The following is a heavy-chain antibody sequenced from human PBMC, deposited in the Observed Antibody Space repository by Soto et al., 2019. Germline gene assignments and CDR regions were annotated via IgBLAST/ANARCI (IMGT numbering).Heavy chain of an antibody. CDR2: IYYSGST. J-gene: IGHJ4*02. CDR3: ARGNGYNQAFDY. D-gene: IGHD5-12*01. V-gene: IGHV4-31*03. Sequence: PSETLSLTCTVSGGSISSGGYYWSWIRQHPGKGLEWIGYIYYSGSTYYNPSLKSRVTISVDTSKNQFSLKLSSVTAADTAVYYCARGNGYNQAFDYWGQGTLVTVSS. CDR1: GGSISSGGYY.